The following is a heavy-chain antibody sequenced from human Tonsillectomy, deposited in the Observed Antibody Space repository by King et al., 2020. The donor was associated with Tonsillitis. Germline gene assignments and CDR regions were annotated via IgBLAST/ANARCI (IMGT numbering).Heavy chain of an antibody. CDR3: AKRLAGYCSSGTCYSLDY. Sequence: LVQSGAEVKKPGASVKVSCKTSGYTFIDYYIHWVRQAPGQGLEWMGWINPDSGGTDNAQKFQGRVTMTRDTSISTAYMELSRLRSDDTAVYYCAKRLAGYCSSGTCYSLDYWGQGTLVTVSS. V-gene: IGHV1-2*02. CDR1: GYTFIDYY. J-gene: IGHJ4*02. CDR2: INPDSGGT. D-gene: IGHD2-15*01.